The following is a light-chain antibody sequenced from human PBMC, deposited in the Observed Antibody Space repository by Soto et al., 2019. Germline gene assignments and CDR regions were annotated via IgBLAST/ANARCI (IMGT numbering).Light chain of an antibody. CDR1: QSVSDW. V-gene: IGKV1-5*03. CDR2: KAS. CDR3: QQYNTFSPYT. Sequence: DIQMTQSPSTLSASVGDRVTLTCRASQSVSDWLAWYQQKPGKAPKLLIYKASNLESGVPSRFSSSGSGTEFTLTISSLQPDDSATYYCQQYNTFSPYTFGQGTKLEIK. J-gene: IGKJ2*01.